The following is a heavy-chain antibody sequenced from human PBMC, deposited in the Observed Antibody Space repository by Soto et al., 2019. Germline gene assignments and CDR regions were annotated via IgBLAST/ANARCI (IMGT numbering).Heavy chain of an antibody. Sequence: PSETLSLTCPVSGGSISSYHWSWIRQSAGNGLEWSGRIYTIGNSHYNPSLKSRVTVSIDTSKNQFFLTVNSVTAADSAVYYCARESGDNWDYEAYWGQGTPVTVSS. CDR3: ARESGDNWDYEAY. J-gene: IGHJ4*02. D-gene: IGHD1-7*01. CDR1: GGSISSYH. CDR2: IYTIGNS. V-gene: IGHV4-4*07.